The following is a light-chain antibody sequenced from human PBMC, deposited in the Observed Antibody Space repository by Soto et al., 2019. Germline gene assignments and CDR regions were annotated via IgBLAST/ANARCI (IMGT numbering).Light chain of an antibody. CDR2: EVS. CDR3: SSYAGSNNHVV. V-gene: IGLV2-8*01. CDR1: SSDVGGYNY. J-gene: IGLJ2*01. Sequence: QSVLTQPPSASGSPGQSVTISCTGTSSDVGGYNYVSWYQQHPGKAPKLMIYEVSKRPSGVPDRFSGSKSGNTASLTVSGLQAEDEADYYCSSYAGSNNHVVFGGGTEVTVL.